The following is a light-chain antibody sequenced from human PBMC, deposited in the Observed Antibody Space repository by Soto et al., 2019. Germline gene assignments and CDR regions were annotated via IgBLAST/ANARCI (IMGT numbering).Light chain of an antibody. V-gene: IGKV3-15*01. CDR1: QSVSSN. J-gene: IGKJ3*01. CDR2: GAS. Sequence: EIVMTQSPATLSVSPGERATLSCRASQSVSSNLAWYQQKPGQAPRLLIYGASTRATGIPARFSGRGSETEFTLTIRSMQSDDFATYYCQQYDNWPPFTFGPGTKVDIK. CDR3: QQYDNWPPFT.